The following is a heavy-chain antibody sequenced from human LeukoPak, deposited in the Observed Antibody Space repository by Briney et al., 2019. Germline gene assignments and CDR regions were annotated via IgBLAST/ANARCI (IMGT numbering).Heavy chain of an antibody. Sequence: SETLSLTCIVSGGSISSYYWSWIRQPPGKGLEWIGEINHSGSTNFNPSLKSRVTISVDTSKNQFSLKLSSVTAADTAVYYCARGDYYYYYYMDVWGKGTTVTVSS. CDR2: INHSGST. CDR1: GGSISSYY. V-gene: IGHV4-34*01. J-gene: IGHJ6*03. CDR3: ARGDYYYYYYMDV.